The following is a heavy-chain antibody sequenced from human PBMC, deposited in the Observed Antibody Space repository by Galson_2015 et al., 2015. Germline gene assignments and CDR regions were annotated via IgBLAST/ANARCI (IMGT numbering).Heavy chain of an antibody. D-gene: IGHD1-26*01. V-gene: IGHV3-33*01. Sequence: SLRLSCAASGFTFSSYGMHWVRQAPGKGLEWVAVIWYDGSNKYYADSVKGRFTISRDNSKNTLYLQMNSLRAEDTAVYYCARKGDRKWEPLDPWGQGTLVTVSS. CDR2: IWYDGSNK. CDR1: GFTFSSYG. CDR3: ARKGDRKWEPLDP. J-gene: IGHJ5*02.